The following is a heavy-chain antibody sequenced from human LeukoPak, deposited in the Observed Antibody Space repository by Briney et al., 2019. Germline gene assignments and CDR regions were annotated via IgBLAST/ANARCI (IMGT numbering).Heavy chain of an antibody. Sequence: ASVKVSCKASGYTFTSYGISWVRQAPGQGLEWMGWINPNSGGTNYAQKFQGRVTMTRDTSISTAYMELSRLRSDDTAVYYCARDSPLRAAFDIWGQGTMVTVSS. CDR2: INPNSGGT. J-gene: IGHJ3*02. V-gene: IGHV1-2*02. D-gene: IGHD3-10*01. CDR1: GYTFTSYG. CDR3: ARDSPLRAAFDI.